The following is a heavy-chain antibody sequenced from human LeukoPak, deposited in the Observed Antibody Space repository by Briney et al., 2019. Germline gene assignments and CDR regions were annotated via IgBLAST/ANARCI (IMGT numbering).Heavy chain of an antibody. J-gene: IGHJ4*02. CDR2: IIPIFGTA. CDR3: ARSGAEITRLYDY. CDR1: GGTFSSYA. D-gene: IGHD3-16*01. V-gene: IGHV1-69*05. Sequence: SVKVSCKASGGTFSSYAISWVRQAPGQGLEWMGGIIPIFGTANYAQKLQGRVTMTTDTSTSTAYMELRSLKSDDTAVYYCARSGAEITRLYDYWGQGTLVTVSS.